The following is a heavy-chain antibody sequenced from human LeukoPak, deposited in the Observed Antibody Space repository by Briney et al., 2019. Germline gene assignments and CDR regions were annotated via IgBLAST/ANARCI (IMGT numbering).Heavy chain of an antibody. Sequence: GASLKISCKGSGYSFTSYWIGWVRQMPGKGLEWMGIIYPGDSDTRYSPSFQGQVTISADKSISTAYLQWSSLKASDTAMYYCARRGPAGYYSLNYFDYWGQGTLVTVSS. D-gene: IGHD3-9*01. J-gene: IGHJ4*02. CDR1: GYSFTSYW. CDR2: IYPGDSDT. V-gene: IGHV5-51*01. CDR3: ARRGPAGYYSLNYFDY.